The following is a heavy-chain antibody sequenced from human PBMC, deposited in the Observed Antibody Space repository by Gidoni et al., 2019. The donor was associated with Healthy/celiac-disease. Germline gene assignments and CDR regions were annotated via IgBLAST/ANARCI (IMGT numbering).Heavy chain of an antibody. CDR3: AHLGRRLLWFREKPTGAFDY. CDR2: IYWDDDK. V-gene: IGHV2-5*02. J-gene: IGHJ4*02. Sequence: QITLTESGPTLVKPTQTLTLTCTFSGFSLSTSGVGVGWIRQPPGKALEWRALIYWDDDKRYSPSLKSRLTITKDTSKNQVVLTMTNMDPVDTATYYCAHLGRRLLWFREKPTGAFDYWGQGTLVTVSS. CDR1: GFSLSTSGVG. D-gene: IGHD3-10*01.